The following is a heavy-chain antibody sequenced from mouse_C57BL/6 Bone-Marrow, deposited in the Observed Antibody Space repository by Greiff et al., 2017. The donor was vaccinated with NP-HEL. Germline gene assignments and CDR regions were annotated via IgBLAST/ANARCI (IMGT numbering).Heavy chain of an antibody. J-gene: IGHJ4*01. V-gene: IGHV1-63*01. CDR1: GYTFTNYW. CDR3: ARMCYDGYSTLDYALAH. CDR2: IYPGGGYT. Sequence: VKLQESGAELVRPGTSVKMSCKASGYTFTNYWIGWAKQRPGHGLEWIGDIYPGGGYTNYNEKFKGKATLTADKSSSTAYMQFSSLTSEDSAIYYCARMCYDGYSTLDYALAHWGPLPSVTSFS. D-gene: IGHD2-3*01.